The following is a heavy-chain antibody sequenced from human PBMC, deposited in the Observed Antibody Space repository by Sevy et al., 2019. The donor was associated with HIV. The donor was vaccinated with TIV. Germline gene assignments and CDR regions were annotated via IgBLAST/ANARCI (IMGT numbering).Heavy chain of an antibody. V-gene: IGHV3-11*06. D-gene: IGHD3-10*01. CDR1: GFTFSDYY. J-gene: IGHJ4*02. Sequence: GGSLRLSCAASGFTFSDYYMSWIRQAPGKGLEWVSYISSSSSYTNYADSVKGRFTISRDNAKNSLYLQMNSLRAEDTAVYYCAAFLYGSGSYYPGFDYWGQGTLVTVSS. CDR2: ISSSSSYT. CDR3: AAFLYGSGSYYPGFDY.